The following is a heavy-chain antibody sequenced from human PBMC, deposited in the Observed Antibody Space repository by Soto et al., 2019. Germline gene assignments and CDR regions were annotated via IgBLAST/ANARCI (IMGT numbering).Heavy chain of an antibody. D-gene: IGHD5-12*01. V-gene: IGHV3-21*01. CDR1: GFIFSSYS. J-gene: IGHJ6*02. CDR3: ARETSGYGDYYYYAMDV. Sequence: VGSLRLSCAASGFIFSSYSMNWVRQAPGEGLEWVSSISSSGSYIYQTDSVRGRFTIARDNDKNSMYLQMNSLRAEDTAVYFCARETSGYGDYYYYAMDVWGPGTTVTVSS. CDR2: ISSSGSYI.